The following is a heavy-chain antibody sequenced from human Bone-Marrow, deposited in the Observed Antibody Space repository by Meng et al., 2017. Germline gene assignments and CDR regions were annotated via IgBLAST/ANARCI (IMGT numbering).Heavy chain of an antibody. V-gene: IGHV3-49*03. CDR1: GFTFGDYA. D-gene: IGHD5-24*01. CDR2: IRSKAYGGTT. Sequence: GGSLRLSCTASGFTFGDYAMSWFRQAPGKGLEWVGFIRSKAYGGTTEYAASVKGRFTISRDDSKSIAYLQMNSLKTEDTAVYYCTRERERAEAPEGYYYYYGMDVWGQGITVTVSS. CDR3: TRERERAEAPEGYYYYYGMDV. J-gene: IGHJ6*02.